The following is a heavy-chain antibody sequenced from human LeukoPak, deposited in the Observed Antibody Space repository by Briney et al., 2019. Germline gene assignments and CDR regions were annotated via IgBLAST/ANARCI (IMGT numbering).Heavy chain of an antibody. CDR2: IYYTGST. V-gene: IGHV4-59*01. CDR3: ARATTGEPYSWFDP. D-gene: IGHD7-27*01. CDR1: GGSISSYY. J-gene: IGHJ5*02. Sequence: PSETLSLPCPFSGGSISSYYWSWIRQPPGKGLEWIGYIYYTGSTNYNPSLRSRVTISVDTSKNQFSLKLSSVTAADTAVYYCARATTGEPYSWFDPWGQGTLVTVSS.